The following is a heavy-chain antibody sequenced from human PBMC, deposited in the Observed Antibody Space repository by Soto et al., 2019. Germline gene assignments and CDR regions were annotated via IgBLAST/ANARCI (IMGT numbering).Heavy chain of an antibody. J-gene: IGHJ6*03. Sequence: GGSLRLSCAASGFTFSSYWMSWVRQAPGKGLEWVANIKQDGSEKYYVDSVKGRFTISRDNAKNSLYLQMNSLRAEDTAVYYCARVERGWGSGSYYVYYYYYYMDVWGKGTTVTVSS. CDR1: GFTFSSYW. V-gene: IGHV3-7*01. CDR2: IKQDGSEK. D-gene: IGHD3-10*01. CDR3: ARVERGWGSGSYYVYYYYYYMDV.